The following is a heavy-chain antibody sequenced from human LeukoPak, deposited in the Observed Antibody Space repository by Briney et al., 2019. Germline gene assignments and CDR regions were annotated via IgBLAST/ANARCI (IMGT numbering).Heavy chain of an antibody. V-gene: IGHV1-2*02. D-gene: IGHD2-21*02. J-gene: IGHJ4*02. CDR1: GFTFTGYY. Sequence: GASVKVSCKASGFTFTGYYIHWVRQAPGQGLEWMGYINPHSGGTNSPQKFQGRVTMTTDTSISAAYMELSSLISVDTAMYYCVREGNELLSKNFDYWGQGTLVTVSS. CDR3: VREGNELLSKNFDY. CDR2: INPHSGGT.